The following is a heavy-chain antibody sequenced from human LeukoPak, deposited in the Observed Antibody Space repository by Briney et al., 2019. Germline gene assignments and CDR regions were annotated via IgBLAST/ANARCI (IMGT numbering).Heavy chain of an antibody. Sequence: ASVKVSCKASGYTFTSYYMHWVRQAPGQGLEWMGIINPSGGSTSYAQKFQGRVTMTRDTSTSTVYMELSSPRSEDTAVYYCARDHGERGYSYTNFDYWGQGTLVTVSS. CDR3: ARDHGERGYSYTNFDY. V-gene: IGHV1-46*01. CDR2: INPSGGST. D-gene: IGHD5-18*01. CDR1: GYTFTSYY. J-gene: IGHJ4*02.